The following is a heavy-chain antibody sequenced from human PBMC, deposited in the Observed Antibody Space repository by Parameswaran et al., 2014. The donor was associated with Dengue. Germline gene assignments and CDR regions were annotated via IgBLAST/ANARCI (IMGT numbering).Heavy chain of an antibody. J-gene: IGHJ4*02. CDR3: ARARVEGVHLYFDS. V-gene: IGHV1-2*02. Sequence: WVRQAPGQGLEWMGWVNPNSGGTNYARKFKGRVTVTRDTSIRTAYMELTRLTPDDTAVYYCARARVEGVHLYFDSWGQGTLVTVSS. D-gene: IGHD2-15*01. CDR2: VNPNSGGT.